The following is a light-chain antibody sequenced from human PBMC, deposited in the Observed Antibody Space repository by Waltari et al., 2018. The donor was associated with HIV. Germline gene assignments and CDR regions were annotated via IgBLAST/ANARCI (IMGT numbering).Light chain of an antibody. CDR3: QQHYNWRDT. J-gene: IGKJ2*01. Sequence: EIVLTQSPATLSLSPGERATLPCRASQSVSSYLAWYQQKPGKAPRPLLYEASNRATGIPARFSGRRSGTEFTLTISSLETEDFAVYYCQQHYNWRDTFGQGTKLEIK. CDR1: QSVSSY. CDR2: EAS. V-gene: IGKV3-11*01.